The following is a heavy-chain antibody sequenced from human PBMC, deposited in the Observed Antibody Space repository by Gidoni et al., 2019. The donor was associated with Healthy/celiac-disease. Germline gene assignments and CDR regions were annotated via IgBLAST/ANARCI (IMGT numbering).Heavy chain of an antibody. J-gene: IGHJ4*02. V-gene: IGHV3-15*07. CDR3: TTGDQNYDFWSGYYAQYYFDY. CDR1: GFPFSNAW. D-gene: IGHD3-3*01. Sequence: EVQLVESGGGLVKPGGSLRPSCAAPGFPFSNAWMTWVAQAPGKGLEGVGRSKSKADGGTTDDAAPVKGRFTISRDDSKNTLYLKMNSLKTENTAVYDCTTGDQNYDFWSGYYAQYYFDYWGQGTLVTVSS. CDR2: SKSKADGGTT.